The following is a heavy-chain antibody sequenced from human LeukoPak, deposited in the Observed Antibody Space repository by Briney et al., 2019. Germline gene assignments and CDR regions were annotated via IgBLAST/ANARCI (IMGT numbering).Heavy chain of an antibody. CDR2: VYYTGST. Sequence: SETLSLTCTVSGGSISSTTYYWGWIRQPPGKGLEWIGTVYYTGSTNANPSVKSRVTISMDTSKNQFSLKLTSMTAADTAVYYCAGGAWFDPWGQGTLVTVSS. J-gene: IGHJ5*02. CDR3: AGGAWFDP. V-gene: IGHV4-39*07. CDR1: GGSISSTTYY.